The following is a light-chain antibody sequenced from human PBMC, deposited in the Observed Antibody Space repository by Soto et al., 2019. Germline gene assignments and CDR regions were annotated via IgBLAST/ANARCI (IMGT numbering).Light chain of an antibody. CDR1: QSITNNY. V-gene: IGKV3-20*01. Sequence: TQSPSTLSASVGDRVTITCRASQSITNNYLAWYQQKPGQAPRLLIDGASSRATGVPDRFSGTGSGTDFTLTISRLEPEDFAVFYCQQYGNSPITFGQGTRLEIK. CDR2: GAS. J-gene: IGKJ5*01. CDR3: QQYGNSPIT.